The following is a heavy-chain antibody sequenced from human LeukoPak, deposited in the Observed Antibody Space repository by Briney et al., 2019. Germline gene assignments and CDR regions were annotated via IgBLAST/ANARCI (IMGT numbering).Heavy chain of an antibody. CDR2: IYYSGST. Sequence: SSETLSLTCTVSGGSISSYYWSWIRQPPGKGLEWIGYIYYSGSTNYNPSLKSRVTISVDTSKNQFSLKLSSVTAADTAVYYCARGSDTAAGLYWGQGTLVTVSS. CDR1: GGSISSYY. D-gene: IGHD6-13*01. CDR3: ARGSDTAAGLY. J-gene: IGHJ4*02. V-gene: IGHV4-59*01.